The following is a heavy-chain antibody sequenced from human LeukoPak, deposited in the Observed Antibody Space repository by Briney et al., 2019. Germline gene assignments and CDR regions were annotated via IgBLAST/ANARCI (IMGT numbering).Heavy chain of an antibody. J-gene: IGHJ4*02. Sequence: SVKVSCKASGGTFSGYAISWVRQAPGQGLEWMGGIIPIFGTANYAQKFQGRVTITADESTSTAYMELSSLRSEDTAVYYCARSTQKANYYDSSGYYLPTLYYFDYWGQGTLVTVSS. V-gene: IGHV1-69*13. CDR3: ARSTQKANYYDSSGYYLPTLYYFDY. D-gene: IGHD3-22*01. CDR2: IIPIFGTA. CDR1: GGTFSGYA.